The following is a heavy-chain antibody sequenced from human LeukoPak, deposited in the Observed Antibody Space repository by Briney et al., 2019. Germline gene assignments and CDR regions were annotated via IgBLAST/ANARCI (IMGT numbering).Heavy chain of an antibody. V-gene: IGHV3-30*18. J-gene: IGHJ3*02. CDR3: AKAGYVVVAAHHHDAFDI. CDR2: ISYDGSNK. CDR1: GFIFSNYG. Sequence: GGSLRLSCAASGFIFSNYGMHWVRQAPGKGLEWVAVISYDGSNKYYADSVKGRFTISRDNSKNTLYLQMNSLRAEDTAVYYCAKAGYVVVAAHHHDAFDIWGQGTMVTVSS. D-gene: IGHD2-15*01.